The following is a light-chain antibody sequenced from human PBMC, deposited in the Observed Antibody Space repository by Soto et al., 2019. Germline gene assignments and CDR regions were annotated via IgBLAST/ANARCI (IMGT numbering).Light chain of an antibody. CDR2: DAS. J-gene: IGKJ1*01. CDR3: QQYNSYWT. V-gene: IGKV1-5*01. CDR1: QSISSW. Sequence: DIQMTQSPSTLSASVGDKITNTCRASQSISSWLAWYQQKPGKAPKLLIYDASSLESGVPSRFSGSGSGTEFTLTISSLQPADFATYYCQQYNSYWTFGQGTKVEIK.